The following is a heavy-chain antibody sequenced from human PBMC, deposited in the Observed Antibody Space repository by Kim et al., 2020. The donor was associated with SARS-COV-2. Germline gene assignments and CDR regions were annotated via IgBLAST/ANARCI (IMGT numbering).Heavy chain of an antibody. Sequence: ADAVKGRLTSCRDNSKNTLYLQMNSRRAEDTAVYYCAKDYGTMVRGVIDHWGQGTLVTVSS. D-gene: IGHD3-10*01. J-gene: IGHJ4*02. V-gene: IGHV3-30*02. CDR3: AKDYGTMVRGVIDH.